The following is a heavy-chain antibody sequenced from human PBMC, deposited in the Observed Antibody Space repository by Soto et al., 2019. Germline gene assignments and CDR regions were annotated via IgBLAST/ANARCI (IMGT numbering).Heavy chain of an antibody. J-gene: IGHJ4*02. CDR2: ISYDGSNK. V-gene: IGHV3-30*18. D-gene: IGHD3-10*01. CDR1: GFTFSSYG. Sequence: GGSLRLSCAASGFTFSSYGMHWVRQATGKGLEWVAVISYDGSNKYYADSVKGRFTISRDNSKNTLYLQMNSLRAEDTAVYYCAKNGGSGSYYNAYYFDYWGQGTLVTVSS. CDR3: AKNGGSGSYYNAYYFDY.